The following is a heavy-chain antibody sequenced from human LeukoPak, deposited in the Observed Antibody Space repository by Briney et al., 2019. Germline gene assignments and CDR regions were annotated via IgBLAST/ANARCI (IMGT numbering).Heavy chain of an antibody. D-gene: IGHD3-22*01. V-gene: IGHV3-7*01. Sequence: GGSLRLSCAASGFTFSDFWMSWVRQAPGKGLEWVANIKQDGSEKYYVDSMKGRFTISRDNAKNSLYLQMNSLRAEDTAVYYCARSRFRMYYYDGSGYYDYWGQGTLVTVSS. CDR2: IKQDGSEK. CDR1: GFTFSDFW. J-gene: IGHJ4*01. CDR3: ARSRFRMYYYDGSGYYDY.